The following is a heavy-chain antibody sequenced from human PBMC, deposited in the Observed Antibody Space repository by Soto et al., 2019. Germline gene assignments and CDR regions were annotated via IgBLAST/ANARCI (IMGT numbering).Heavy chain of an antibody. Sequence: GGSLRLSCAASGFTFSSYAMHWVRQAPGKGLEWVAVISYDGSNKYYADSVKGRFTISRDDSKSIAYLQMNSLKTEDTAVYYCTTNYYDSSGYDNWFDPWGQGTLVTVSS. V-gene: IGHV3-30-3*01. J-gene: IGHJ5*02. D-gene: IGHD3-22*01. CDR2: ISYDGSNK. CDR1: GFTFSSYA. CDR3: TTNYYDSSGYDNWFDP.